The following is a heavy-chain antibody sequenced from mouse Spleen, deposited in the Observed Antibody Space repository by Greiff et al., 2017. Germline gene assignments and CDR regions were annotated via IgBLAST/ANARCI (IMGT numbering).Heavy chain of an antibody. CDR1: GYTFTSYW. J-gene: IGHJ2*01. V-gene: IGHV1-52*01. Sequence: VQLQHPGAELVKPGASVKMSCKASGYTFTSYWMHWVKQRPIQGLEWIGNIDPSDSETHYNQKFKDKATLTVDKSSSTAYMQLSSLTSEDSAVYYCARRRLDWYYFDYWGQGTTLTVSS. CDR2: IDPSDSET. CDR3: ARRRLDWYYFDY. D-gene: IGHD2-13*01.